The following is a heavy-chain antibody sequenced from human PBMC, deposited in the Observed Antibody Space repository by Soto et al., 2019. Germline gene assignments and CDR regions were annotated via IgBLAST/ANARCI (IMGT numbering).Heavy chain of an antibody. CDR1: GFTFSSYG. J-gene: IGHJ4*02. CDR2: ISYDGSNK. CDR3: ASSLYYYDSSGYSGYLKVDY. Sequence: QVQLVESGGGVVQPGRSLRLSCAASGFTFSSYGMHWVRQAPGKGLEWVAVISYDGSNKYYADSVKGRFTISRDNSKNTLYLQMNSLRAEDTAVYYCASSLYYYDSSGYSGYLKVDYWVQGTLVTVSS. D-gene: IGHD3-22*01. V-gene: IGHV3-30*03.